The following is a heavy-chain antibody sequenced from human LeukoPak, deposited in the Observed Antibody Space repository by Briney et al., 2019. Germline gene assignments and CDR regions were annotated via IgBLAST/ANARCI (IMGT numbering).Heavy chain of an antibody. CDR1: GFTFSSYG. J-gene: IGHJ4*02. V-gene: IGHV3-33*01. CDR2: IWFDGSNK. Sequence: QPGRSLGLSCAASGFTFSSYGMHWVRQAPGKGLEWVAVIWFDGSNKYYADSVKGRFTISRDNSKNTLSLQMNSLRADDTAVYYCARAAQAFDYWGQGTLVTVSS. CDR3: ARAAQAFDY.